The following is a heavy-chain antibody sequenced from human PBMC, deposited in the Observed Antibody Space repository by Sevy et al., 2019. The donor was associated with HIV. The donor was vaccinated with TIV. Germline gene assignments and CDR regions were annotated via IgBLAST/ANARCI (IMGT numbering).Heavy chain of an antibody. CDR3: TTDTGISDYDFWSGRDDTFDN. V-gene: IGHV3-15*01. Sequence: GGSLRLSCAASGFTFSNAWMSWVRQVPGKGLEWVGRIKSKTDGGTTDYAAPVKGGFIISTDESKNTLYLQMNSLKTEDTVVYYCTTDTGISDYDFWSGRDDTFDNWGQGTTVTVSS. D-gene: IGHD3-3*01. CDR2: IKSKTDGGTT. CDR1: GFTFSNAW. J-gene: IGHJ3*02.